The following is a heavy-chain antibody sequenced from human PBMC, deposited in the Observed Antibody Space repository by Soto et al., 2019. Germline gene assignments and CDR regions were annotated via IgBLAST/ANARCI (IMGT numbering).Heavy chain of an antibody. CDR1: GGSISSYY. V-gene: IGHV4-59*01. CDR3: ARDLPPSYDSSGYSVFDI. Sequence: QVQLQESGPGLVKPSETLSLTCSVSGGSISSYYWSWIRQSPGKGLEWIGYIYSSGSTNYNPSLKSRVTIPVATSKNQFSLKLSSVTAADTAVYYCARDLPPSYDSSGYSVFDIWGQGTMVTVSS. CDR2: IYSSGST. J-gene: IGHJ3*02. D-gene: IGHD3-22*01.